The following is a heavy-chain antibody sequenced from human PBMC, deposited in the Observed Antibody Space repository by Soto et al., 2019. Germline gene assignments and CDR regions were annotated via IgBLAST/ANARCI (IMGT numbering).Heavy chain of an antibody. CDR2: IYYSGST. V-gene: IGHV4-39*01. Sequence: SETLSLTCTVSGGSISSSSYYWGWIRQPPGKGLEWIGSIYYSGSTYYNPSLKSRVTISVDTSKNQFSLKLSSVTAADTAVYYCATLSRGYSYGPLGVDYWGQGTLVTVSS. J-gene: IGHJ4*02. CDR3: ATLSRGYSYGPLGVDY. CDR1: GGSISSSSYY. D-gene: IGHD5-18*01.